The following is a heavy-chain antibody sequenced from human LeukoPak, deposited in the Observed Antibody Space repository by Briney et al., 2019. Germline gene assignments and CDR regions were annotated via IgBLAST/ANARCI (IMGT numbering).Heavy chain of an antibody. CDR3: AKYGFRGDCIGGSCYPFDP. CDR2: ISDSGGNT. CDR1: GFTFSSYA. D-gene: IGHD2-15*01. V-gene: IGHV3-23*01. J-gene: IGHJ5*02. Sequence: GGSLRLSCAASGFTFSSYAMSWVRQAPGKGLEWVSTISDSGGNTYYADSVKGRFTISRDNSKNTLYLQMNSLRAEDTALYYCAKYGFRGDCIGGSCYPFDPWGQGTLVTVSS.